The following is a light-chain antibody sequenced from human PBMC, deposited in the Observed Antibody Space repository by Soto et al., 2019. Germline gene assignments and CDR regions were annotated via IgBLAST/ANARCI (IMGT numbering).Light chain of an antibody. CDR3: QQSYSTQWT. CDR2: AAS. V-gene: IGKV1-39*01. J-gene: IGKJ1*01. Sequence: IQRKQSTSSLSASLGDRVTITWRASQSISSSLNWYQQKPGKAPKLLIYAASSLQSGVPSRFSGSGSGTDFTLTISCLQPEDFATYYCQQSYSTQWTFGQGTKVDI. CDR1: QSISSS.